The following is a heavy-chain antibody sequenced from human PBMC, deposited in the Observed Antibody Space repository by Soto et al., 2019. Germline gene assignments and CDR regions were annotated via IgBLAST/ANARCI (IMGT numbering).Heavy chain of an antibody. CDR1: GFTFSSYA. J-gene: IGHJ4*02. CDR2: ISGSGGST. V-gene: IGHV3-23*01. D-gene: IGHD3-22*01. CDR3: AKDYYYDSSGLYDY. Sequence: VQLLESGGGLVQPGGSLRLSCAASGFTFSSYAMSWVRQAPGKGLEWVSAISGSGGSTYYADSVKGRFTISRDNSRNTLYLQMNSLRAEDTAVYYCAKDYYYDSSGLYDYWGQGTLVTVSS.